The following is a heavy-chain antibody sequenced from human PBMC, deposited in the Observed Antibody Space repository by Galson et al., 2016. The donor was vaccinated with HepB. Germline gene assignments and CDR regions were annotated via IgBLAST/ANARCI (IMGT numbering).Heavy chain of an antibody. J-gene: IGHJ4*02. D-gene: IGHD1-7*01. CDR2: IKRKSDGGTT. V-gene: IGHV3-15*01. CDR1: GFIFSNAW. Sequence: SLRLSCAVSGFIFSNAWMTWVRQAPGKGLEWVGRIKRKSDGGTTDYAAAVKGRFIISRDDSTDTLYLQMNSLKTEDTGVYYCSTGVDVTGTNDCWDQGTLVTVSS. CDR3: STGVDVTGTNDC.